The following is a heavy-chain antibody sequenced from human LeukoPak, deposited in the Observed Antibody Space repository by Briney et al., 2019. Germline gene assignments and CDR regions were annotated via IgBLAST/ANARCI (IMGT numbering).Heavy chain of an antibody. CDR3: AREGRDGYNPFDY. CDR1: GGSISGGDYY. Sequence: SETLSLTCTVYGGSISGGDYYWSWIRQPPGKGLEWIAYISHSGGTYYNPSLKSRATISLDTSKNQFSLKLSSVTAADTAVYYCAREGRDGYNPFDYWGQGTLVTVSS. D-gene: IGHD5-24*01. CDR2: ISHSGGT. V-gene: IGHV4-30-4*02. J-gene: IGHJ4*02.